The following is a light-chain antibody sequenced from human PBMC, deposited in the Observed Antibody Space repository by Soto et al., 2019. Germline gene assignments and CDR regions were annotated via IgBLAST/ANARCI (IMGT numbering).Light chain of an antibody. Sequence: QSVLTQPPSASGTPGQRVTISCSGSSSNIGSNTVNWYQQLPGTAPKLLIYSNNQWPSGVPDRFSGSKSGTSASLAISGPQSEDEADYYCATWDDSLNGWVFGGGTKLTVL. V-gene: IGLV1-44*01. CDR3: ATWDDSLNGWV. CDR1: SSNIGSNT. CDR2: SNN. J-gene: IGLJ3*02.